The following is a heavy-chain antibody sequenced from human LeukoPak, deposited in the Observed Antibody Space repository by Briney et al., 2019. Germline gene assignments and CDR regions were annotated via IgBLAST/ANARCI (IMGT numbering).Heavy chain of an antibody. CDR3: AKRRWLGGIGVADPFDY. J-gene: IGHJ4*02. D-gene: IGHD6-19*01. Sequence: PGGSLRLSRSASGFTFTSYAMSWVRQGPGKGLEWVSVSRYSGGSTYYADSVKGRFTISRDNSKNTLYLQMNSLRADDTAVYYCAKRRWLGGIGVADPFDYWGQGTLVTVSS. V-gene: IGHV3-23*01. CDR2: SRYSGGST. CDR1: GFTFTSYA.